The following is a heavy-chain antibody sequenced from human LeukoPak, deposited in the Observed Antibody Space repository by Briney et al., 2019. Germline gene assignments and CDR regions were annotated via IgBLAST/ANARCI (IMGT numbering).Heavy chain of an antibody. CDR1: GGSISTYY. Sequence: SETLSLTCTLSGGSISTYYWSWIRQPPAKGLERIGYIYTSGSTNYNPSLKSRVTISVDTSKKQFSLNLSSVTAADTAVYYCARHEGSGRSDYYDRRPQFDYWGQGTLVTVSS. V-gene: IGHV4-4*09. CDR3: ARHEGSGRSDYYDRRPQFDY. CDR2: IYTSGST. J-gene: IGHJ4*02. D-gene: IGHD3-3*01.